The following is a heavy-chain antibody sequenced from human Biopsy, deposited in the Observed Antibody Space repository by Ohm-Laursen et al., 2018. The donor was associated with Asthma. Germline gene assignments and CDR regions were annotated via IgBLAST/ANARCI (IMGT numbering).Heavy chain of an antibody. CDR3: AKDRSGTWYGFDY. Sequence: SLRLSCAASGFTFRAHAMSWVRQAPGKGPEWVSTISGNSGITYYADYVKGRFTIFRDNSQNTLYLHVDSLSAEDTAVYYCAKDRSGTWYGFDYWGQGTLVTVSS. CDR2: ISGNSGIT. CDR1: GFTFRAHA. D-gene: IGHD6-13*01. J-gene: IGHJ4*02. V-gene: IGHV3-23*01.